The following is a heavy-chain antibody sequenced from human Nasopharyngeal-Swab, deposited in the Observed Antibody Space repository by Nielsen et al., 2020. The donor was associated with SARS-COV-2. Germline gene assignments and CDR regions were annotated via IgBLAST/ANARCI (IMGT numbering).Heavy chain of an antibody. CDR3: ARTYDFWSYGMDV. D-gene: IGHD3-3*01. CDR2: IRYDGFNQ. J-gene: IGHJ6*02. V-gene: IGHV3-30*02. CDR1: GFTFSSHG. Sequence: GGSLRLSCVASGFTFSSHGMHWVRQAPGKGLEWVAFIRYDGFNQHYADSVKGRFTISRDNAKNSLYLQMNSLRAEDTAVYYCARTYDFWSYGMDVWGQGTTVTVSS.